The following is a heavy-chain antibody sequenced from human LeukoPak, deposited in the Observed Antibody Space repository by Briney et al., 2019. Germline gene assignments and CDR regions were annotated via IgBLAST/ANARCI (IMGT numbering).Heavy chain of an antibody. CDR2: ISYSGST. CDR3: ATWESESSWDTAMSYRIDY. Sequence: KSSEPLSLTCTVSGGSISSSSYYWGWIRQPPGKGLEWIGSISYSGSTYYNPSLKSRVTISVDTSKNQFSLKLSSVTAADTAVFYCATWESESSWDTAMSYRIDYWGQGTLVTVSS. CDR1: GGSISSSSYY. D-gene: IGHD5-18*01. V-gene: IGHV4-39*01. J-gene: IGHJ4*02.